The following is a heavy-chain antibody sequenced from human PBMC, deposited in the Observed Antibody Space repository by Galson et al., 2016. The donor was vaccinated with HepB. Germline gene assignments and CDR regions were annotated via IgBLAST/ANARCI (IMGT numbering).Heavy chain of an antibody. J-gene: IGHJ4*02. D-gene: IGHD6-25*01. V-gene: IGHV3-53*05. Sequence: SLILSCAASGCIASSSYIGWVSQAPGKGLESVSVIFSDGTTFYADSVMGRFTISRDNSRNTLFLQTSSLRVEDTAVYYCARDSGYNEHGGFDNWGQGTLVTVSS. CDR3: ARDSGYNEHGGFDN. CDR2: IFSDGTT. CDR1: GCIASSSY.